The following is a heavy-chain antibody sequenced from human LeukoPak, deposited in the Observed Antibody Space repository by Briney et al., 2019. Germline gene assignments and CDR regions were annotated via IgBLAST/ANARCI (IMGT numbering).Heavy chain of an antibody. CDR1: GFTFSSYA. Sequence: TGGSLRLSCAASGFTFSSYAMSWVRQAPGKGLEWVSAISGSGGSTYYAYSVKGRFTISRDNSKNTLYLQMNSLRAEDTAVYYCAKAGSSGWYYFDYWGQGTLVTVSS. V-gene: IGHV3-23*01. CDR2: ISGSGGST. D-gene: IGHD6-19*01. J-gene: IGHJ4*02. CDR3: AKAGSSGWYYFDY.